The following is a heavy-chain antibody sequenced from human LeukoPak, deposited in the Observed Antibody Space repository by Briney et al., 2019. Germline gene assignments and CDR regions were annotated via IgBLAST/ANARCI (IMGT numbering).Heavy chain of an antibody. J-gene: IGHJ4*02. V-gene: IGHV3-23*01. D-gene: IGHD6-13*01. CDR1: GFTFSSYA. CDR2: ISGSGGST. CDR3: AKGYSSTSRSRYFDY. Sequence: GGSLRLSCAASGFTFSSYAMSWVCQAPGKGLEWVSAISGSGGSTYYADSVKGRFTISRDNSKNTLYLQMNSLRAEDTAVYYCAKGYSSTSRSRYFDYWGQGTLVTVSS.